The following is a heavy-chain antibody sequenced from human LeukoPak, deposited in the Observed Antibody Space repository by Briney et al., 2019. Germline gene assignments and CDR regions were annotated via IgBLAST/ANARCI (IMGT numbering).Heavy chain of an antibody. CDR3: SKPDYGSGSYLYYYYMDV. Sequence: GGSLRLSCAASGFTFSSYAMSWVRQAPGKGLEWFSAISGSGGSTYYADPVKGRFTISRDNSKNTLYLQMNSLRAEDTAVYYCSKPDYGSGSYLYYYYMDVWGKGTTVTVSS. CDR2: ISGSGGST. V-gene: IGHV3-23*01. D-gene: IGHD3-10*01. J-gene: IGHJ6*03. CDR1: GFTFSSYA.